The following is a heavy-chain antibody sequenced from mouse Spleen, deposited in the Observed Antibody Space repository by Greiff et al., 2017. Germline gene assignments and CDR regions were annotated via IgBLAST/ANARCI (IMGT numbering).Heavy chain of an antibody. Sequence: EVQVVESGGGLVKPGGSLKLSCAASGFTFSDYGMHWVRQAPEKGLEWVAYISSGSSTIYYADTVKGRFTISRGNAKNTLFLQMTSLRSEDTAMYYCARSGRGCFDYWGQGTTLTVSS. CDR3: ARSGRGCFDY. J-gene: IGHJ2*01. CDR1: GFTFSDYG. D-gene: IGHD3-1*01. CDR2: ISSGSSTI. V-gene: IGHV5-17*01.